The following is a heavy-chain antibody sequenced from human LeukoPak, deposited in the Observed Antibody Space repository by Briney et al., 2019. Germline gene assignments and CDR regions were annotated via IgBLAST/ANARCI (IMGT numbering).Heavy chain of an antibody. J-gene: IGHJ5*02. CDR1: GGSFSGYY. Sequence: ASETLSLTCAVYGGSFSGYYWSWIRQPPGKGLEWIGEINHSGSTNYNPSLKSRATISVDTSKNQFSLKLSSVTAADTAVYCCARRLRLHPRDVPWGQGTLVTVFS. D-gene: IGHD4-11*01. V-gene: IGHV4-34*01. CDR3: ARRLRLHPRDVP. CDR2: INHSGST.